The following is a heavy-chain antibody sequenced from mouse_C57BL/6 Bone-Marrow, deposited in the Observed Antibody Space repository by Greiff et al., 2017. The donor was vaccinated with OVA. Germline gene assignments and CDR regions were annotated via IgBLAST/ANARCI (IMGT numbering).Heavy chain of an antibody. CDR2: IDPETGGT. D-gene: IGHD2-4*01. J-gene: IGHJ2*01. CDR3: TRGGLRPFDY. Sequence: QVQLQQSGAELVRPGASVTLSCKASGYTFPDYEMHWVKQTPVHGLEWIGAIDPETGGTAYNQKFKGKAILTADKSSSTAYMELRSLTSEDSAVYYCTRGGLRPFDYWGQGTTLTVSS. V-gene: IGHV1-15*01. CDR1: GYTFPDYE.